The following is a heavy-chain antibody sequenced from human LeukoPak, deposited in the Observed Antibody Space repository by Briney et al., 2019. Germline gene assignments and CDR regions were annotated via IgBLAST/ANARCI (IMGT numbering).Heavy chain of an antibody. CDR3: ASLWFGDSGFDY. CDR1: GYTFTGYY. Sequence: ASVKVSCKASGYTFTGYYMHWVRQAPGQGLEWMGWINPNSGGTNYAQKFQGRVTMTRDMSISTAYMELSRLRSDDTAVYYCASLWFGDSGFDYWGQGTLVTVSS. D-gene: IGHD3-10*01. CDR2: INPNSGGT. V-gene: IGHV1-2*02. J-gene: IGHJ4*02.